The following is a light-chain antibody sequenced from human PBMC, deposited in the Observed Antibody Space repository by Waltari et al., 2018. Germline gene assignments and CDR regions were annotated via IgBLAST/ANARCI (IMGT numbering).Light chain of an antibody. Sequence: DIQMTQSPSTLSASVGDRVTITCRASQSVSSWLAWYQQKPGKAPRLLIYGASTLQSGVPSRFSGSGSGTHFTLTISSLQPEDFATYYCQQINSYPWTFGQGTKVEIK. J-gene: IGKJ1*01. CDR1: QSVSSW. CDR2: GAS. V-gene: IGKV1-5*01. CDR3: QQINSYPWT.